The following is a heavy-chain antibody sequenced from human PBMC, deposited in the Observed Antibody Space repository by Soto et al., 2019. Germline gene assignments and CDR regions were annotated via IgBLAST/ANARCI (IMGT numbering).Heavy chain of an antibody. CDR2: IYYSGST. D-gene: IGHD6-13*01. CDR1: GGSISSGGYY. V-gene: IGHV4-31*03. J-gene: IGHJ4*02. CDR3: ARVTSSWGLVSYFDD. Sequence: SETLSLTCTVSGGSISSGGYYWSWIRQHPGKGLEWIGYIYYSGSTYYNPSLKSRVTISVDTSKNQFSLKLSSVTAADTAVYYCARVTSSWGLVSYFDDSGQGTLVTVSS.